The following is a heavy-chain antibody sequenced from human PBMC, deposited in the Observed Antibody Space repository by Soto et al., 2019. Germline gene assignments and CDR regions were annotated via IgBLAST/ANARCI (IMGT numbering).Heavy chain of an antibody. V-gene: IGHV3-30-3*01. CDR1: GFTFSSYA. D-gene: IGHD6-6*01. CDR2: ISYDGSNK. CDR3: ARKVDSSGRDY. Sequence: VQLVESGGGVVQPGRSLRLSCAASGFTFSSYAMHWVRQAPGKGLEWVAVISYDGSNKYYADSVKGRFTISRDNSKNTLYLQMNSLRAEDTAVYYCARKVDSSGRDYWGQGTLVTVSS. J-gene: IGHJ4*02.